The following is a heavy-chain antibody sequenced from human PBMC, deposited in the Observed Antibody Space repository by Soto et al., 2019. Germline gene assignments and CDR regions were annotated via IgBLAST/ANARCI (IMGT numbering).Heavy chain of an antibody. Sequence: QVQLVQSGAEVKKPGSSVKVSCKASGGTFSSYAISWVRQAPGQGLEWMGGIIPIFGTANYAQKFQGRVTITADKSTKTAYMGLSSLRSEDTAVYYCALEWGVCSRGSGPNDYWGQGTLVTVYS. D-gene: IGHD2-15*01. CDR1: GGTFSSYA. CDR2: IIPIFGTA. V-gene: IGHV1-69*06. J-gene: IGHJ4*02. CDR3: ALEWGVCSRGSGPNDY.